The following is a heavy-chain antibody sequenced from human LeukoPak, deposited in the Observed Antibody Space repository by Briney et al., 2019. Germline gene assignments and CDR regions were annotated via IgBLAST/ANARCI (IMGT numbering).Heavy chain of an antibody. CDR2: IRYDGSNK. D-gene: IGHD3-3*01. Sequence: PGGSLRLSCAASGFTFSSYGMHWVRQAPGKGLEWVAFIRYDGSNKYYADSVKGRFTISRDNSKNTLYLQMNSLRAEDTAVSYCAKVGGGITIFGAVISHYYYYTDVCGKGTTVTVSS. CDR1: GFTFSSYG. J-gene: IGHJ6*03. CDR3: AKVGGGITIFGAVISHYYYYTDV. V-gene: IGHV3-30*02.